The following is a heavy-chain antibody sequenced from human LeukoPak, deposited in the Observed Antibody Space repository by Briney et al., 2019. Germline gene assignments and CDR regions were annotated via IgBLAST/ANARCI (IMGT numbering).Heavy chain of an antibody. J-gene: IGHJ4*02. D-gene: IGHD6-6*01. CDR1: GFPFSDYG. V-gene: IGHV3-30*02. CDR3: AKDRWGSIASLDS. Sequence: PGGSLRLSCAASGFPFSDYGMHWVRQAPGKGLEWVAFIRYDGNNKYYADSVKGRFTISGDNSKNTLYLQMNSLRSEDTAVYYCAKDRWGSIASLDSWGQGTLVTVSS. CDR2: IRYDGNNK.